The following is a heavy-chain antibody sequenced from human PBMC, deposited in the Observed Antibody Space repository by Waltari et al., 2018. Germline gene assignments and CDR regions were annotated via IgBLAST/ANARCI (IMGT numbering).Heavy chain of an antibody. CDR1: GGSISSYY. CDR2: IYTSGST. Sequence: QVQLQESGPGLVKPSETLSLTCTVSGGSISSYYWSWIRQPAGKGLEWIGRIYTSGSTNYNPSLKSRVTISVDKSKNQCSLKLSSVTAADTAVYYCARDRYCSSTSCYNWFDPWGQGTLVTVSS. V-gene: IGHV4-4*07. J-gene: IGHJ5*02. D-gene: IGHD2-2*01. CDR3: ARDRYCSSTSCYNWFDP.